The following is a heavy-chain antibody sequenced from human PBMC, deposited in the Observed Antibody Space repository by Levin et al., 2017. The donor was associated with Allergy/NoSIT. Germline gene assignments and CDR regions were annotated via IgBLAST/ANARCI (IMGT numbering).Heavy chain of an antibody. D-gene: IGHD4-11*01. CDR1: GFTFDDYA. J-gene: IGHJ5*02. CDR3: AKGDYNDNWFDP. CDR2: ISWNSGSI. Sequence: PGGSLRLSCAASGFTFDDYAMHWVRQAPGKGLEWVSGISWNSGSIGYADSVKGRFTISRDNAKNSLYLQMNSLRAEDTALYYCAKGDYNDNWFDPWGQGTLVTVSS. V-gene: IGHV3-9*01.